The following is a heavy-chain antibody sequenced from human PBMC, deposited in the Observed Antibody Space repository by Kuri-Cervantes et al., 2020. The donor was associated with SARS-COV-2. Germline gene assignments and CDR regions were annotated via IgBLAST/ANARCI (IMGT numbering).Heavy chain of an antibody. CDR1: GFTFSGHW. J-gene: IGHJ4*02. CDR3: VKDGYCSSTSCYAYFDY. V-gene: IGHV3-30*15. D-gene: IGHD2-2*01. Sequence: GESLKISCAASGFTFSGHWIHWVRQAPGKGLEWVAVISYDGSNKYYADSVKGRFTISRDNSKNTLYLQMSSLRAEDTAVYYCVKDGYCSSTSCYAYFDYWGQGTLVTVSS. CDR2: ISYDGSNK.